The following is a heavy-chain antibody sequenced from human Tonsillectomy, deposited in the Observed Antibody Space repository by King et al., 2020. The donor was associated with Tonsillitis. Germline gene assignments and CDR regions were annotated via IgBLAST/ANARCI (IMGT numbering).Heavy chain of an antibody. D-gene: IGHD3-3*01. CDR1: GFIFDDYA. CDR2: ISSNSDII. V-gene: IGHV3-9*01. J-gene: IGHJ5*02. CDR3: AKDPGLYYDFWSGYYGLDP. Sequence: DVQLVESGGGLVQPGGSLRLSCAASGFIFDDYAMHWVRQVPGKGLEWVSGISSNSDIIDYADSVKGRFTISRDNAKSSLYLQMNSLRADDTALYYCAKDPGLYYDFWSGYYGLDPWGQGTLVTVSS.